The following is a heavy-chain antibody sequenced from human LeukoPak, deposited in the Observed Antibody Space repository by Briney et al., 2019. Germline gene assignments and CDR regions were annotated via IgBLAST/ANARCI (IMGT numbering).Heavy chain of an antibody. J-gene: IGHJ4*02. V-gene: IGHV4-39*01. D-gene: IGHD1-26*01. CDR3: ARRSDSGSDDGEDYFDL. CDR2: MYYDGSS. CDR1: GGPLNSGTFL. Sequence: SEPLSLPCTVSGGPLNSGTFLWGRSCQPPGKGLGWFGSMYYDGSSYYNPTLKSPVTTSVDTSKNQFSLKLTSVTAADTAVYFCARRSDSGSDDGEDYFDLWGQGTLVTVSS.